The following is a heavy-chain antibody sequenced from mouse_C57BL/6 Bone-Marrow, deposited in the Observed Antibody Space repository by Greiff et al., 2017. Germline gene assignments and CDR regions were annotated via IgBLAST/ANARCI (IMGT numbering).Heavy chain of an antibody. D-gene: IGHD1-1*01. V-gene: IGHV1-26*01. J-gene: IGHJ3*01. CDR3: SRDYYSNGPFAY. CDR1: GYTFTDYY. CDR2: INPNNGGT. Sequence: VQLQQSGPELVKPGASVKISCKASGYTFTDYYMNWVKQSHGKSLEWIGDINPNNGGTSYNQKFKGKATLTVDKSSSTAYMELRSLTSEDSAVYYCSRDYYSNGPFAYWGQGTLVTVSA.